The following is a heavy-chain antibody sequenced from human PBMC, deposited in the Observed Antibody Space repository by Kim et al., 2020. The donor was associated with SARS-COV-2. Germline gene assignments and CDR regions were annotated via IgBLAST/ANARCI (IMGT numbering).Heavy chain of an antibody. Sequence: GGSLRLSCAASGFTFDDYAMHWVRQAPGKGLEWVSLISGDGGSTYYADSVKGRFTISRDNSKNSLYLQMNSLRTEDTALYYCAKDFTDFWSGYYTSAYYYGMDVWGQGTRSPSP. J-gene: IGHJ6*02. V-gene: IGHV3-43*02. D-gene: IGHD3-3*01. CDR2: ISGDGGST. CDR1: GFTFDDYA. CDR3: AKDFTDFWSGYYTSAYYYGMDV.